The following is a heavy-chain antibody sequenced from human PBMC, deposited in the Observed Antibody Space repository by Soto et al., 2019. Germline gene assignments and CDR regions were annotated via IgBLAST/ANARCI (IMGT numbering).Heavy chain of an antibody. CDR1: GYTLTGYY. J-gene: IGHJ6*02. CDR3: ARSSGSYSYYGMDA. Sequence: AASVKVSCKASGYTLTGYYIHWVRQAPGQGLEWMGCINPKNGDTYYAQKFQGRVTLTRDTSVSTAHMELSRLRSDDTAVYYCARSSGSYSYYGMDAWGQGTTVTVSS. V-gene: IGHV1-2*02. CDR2: INPKNGDT. D-gene: IGHD1-26*01.